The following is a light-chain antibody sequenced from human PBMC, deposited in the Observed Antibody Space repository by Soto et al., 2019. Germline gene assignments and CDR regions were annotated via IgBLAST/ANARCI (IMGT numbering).Light chain of an antibody. V-gene: IGLV2-14*01. CDR2: DVS. CDR1: SSDVGGYNY. Sequence: QSALTQPASVSGSPGQSITISCSGTSSDVGGYNYVSWYQQHPGKAPKLMIYDVSNRPSGVSNRFSGSKSGNTASLTNSGLQAEDEADYYCSSYTSSSTHGFFGGGTKLTGL. CDR3: SSYTSSSTHGF. J-gene: IGLJ2*01.